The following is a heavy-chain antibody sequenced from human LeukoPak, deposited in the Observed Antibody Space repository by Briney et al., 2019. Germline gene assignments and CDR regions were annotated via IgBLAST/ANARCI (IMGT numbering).Heavy chain of an antibody. CDR3: AREVQLERYWTFNDAFDI. CDR2: IYHSGST. CDR1: GYSISSGYY. D-gene: IGHD1-1*01. J-gene: IGHJ3*02. V-gene: IGHV4-38-2*02. Sequence: KPSETLSLTXTVSGYSISSGYYWGWIREPPGKGLERIGSIYHSGSTYYNPSPKSRVTISVDTSKNQFSLKLSSVTAADTAVYYCAREVQLERYWTFNDAFDIWGQGTMVTVSS.